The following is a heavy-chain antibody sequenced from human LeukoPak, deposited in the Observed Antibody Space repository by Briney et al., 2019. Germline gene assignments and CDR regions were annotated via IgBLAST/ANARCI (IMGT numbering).Heavy chain of an antibody. D-gene: IGHD2-21*02. Sequence: PGGSLRLSCAASGFTFSDYYMSWIRQAPGKGLEWVAVTSYDGSYKYYADSVKGRFTTSRDNSKNTLYLQMTSLRAEDTAVYYCAKDPCGGDCSDFDYWGQGTLVTVSS. CDR2: TSYDGSYK. CDR3: AKDPCGGDCSDFDY. V-gene: IGHV3-30*18. CDR1: GFTFSDYY. J-gene: IGHJ4*02.